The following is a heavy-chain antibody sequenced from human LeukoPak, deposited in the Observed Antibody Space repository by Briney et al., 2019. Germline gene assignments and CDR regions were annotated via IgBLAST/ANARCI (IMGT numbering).Heavy chain of an antibody. Sequence: GGSLRLSCAASGFTVSSNYMRWLREAPGKGLEGVSVIYSGGSTYYADSVKGRFTISRHNYKNTLYLQMNSLRAEDTAVYYCARVGVRGAAGALDIWGQGTMVTVSS. D-gene: IGHD3-10*01. CDR3: ARVGVRGAAGALDI. CDR1: GFTVSSNY. CDR2: IYSGGST. J-gene: IGHJ3*02. V-gene: IGHV3-53*04.